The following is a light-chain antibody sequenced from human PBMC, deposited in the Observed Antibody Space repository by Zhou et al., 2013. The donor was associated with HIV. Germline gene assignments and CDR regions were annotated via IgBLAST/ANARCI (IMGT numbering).Light chain of an antibody. J-gene: IGKJ1*01. V-gene: IGKV1-9*01. CDR2: SAS. CDR1: QGISSY. Sequence: DIQLTQSPSFLSASVGDRVIITCRASQGISSYLAWYQQKPGKAPKLLIYSASTLQSGVPSRFSGSGSGTEFTLTISSLQPDDLATYYCQQYDSYPRTFGQG. CDR3: QQYDSYPRT.